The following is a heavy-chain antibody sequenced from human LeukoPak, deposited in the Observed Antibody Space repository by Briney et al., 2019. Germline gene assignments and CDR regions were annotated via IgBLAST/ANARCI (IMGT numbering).Heavy chain of an antibody. CDR3: ALHRLVVPAAINYYSYGMDV. Sequence: EASVKVSCMASGGTFSSYAISWVRQAPGQGLEWMGRINPNSGGTNYAQKFQGRVTMTRDTSISTAYMELSRLSSDDTAVYYCALHRLVVPAAINYYSYGMDVWGHGTTVTVSS. D-gene: IGHD2-2*02. CDR1: GGTFSSYA. V-gene: IGHV1-2*06. J-gene: IGHJ6*02. CDR2: INPNSGGT.